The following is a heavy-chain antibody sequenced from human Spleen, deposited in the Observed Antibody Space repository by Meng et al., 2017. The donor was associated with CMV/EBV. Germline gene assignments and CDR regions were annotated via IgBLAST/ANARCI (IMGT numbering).Heavy chain of an antibody. D-gene: IGHD3-9*01. J-gene: IGHJ4*02. CDR3: ARDRGFDLDYFDY. CDR2: IGHSGTTI. CDR1: GFTFINSD. V-gene: IGHV3-48*03. Sequence: GGSLRLSCAASGFTFINSDMNWVRQAPGKGLEWVSYIGHSGTTIYYADSVQGRFSISRDNAKDLLYLHMDNLRVEDTAVYYCARDRGFDLDYFDYWGQGTLVTVSS.